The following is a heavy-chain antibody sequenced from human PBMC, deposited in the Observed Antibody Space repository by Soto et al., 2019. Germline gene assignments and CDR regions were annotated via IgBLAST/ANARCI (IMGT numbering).Heavy chain of an antibody. Sequence: PSETVSLTCSVSGVTTCYGGYSWSWIRQSPGTGLEWLGYISHLEAAYYNPSFKSRLSLSIDRSSNLFSLSLSSMPVAAKAADYRDTGGGYDSFDFRGQ. V-gene: IGHV4-30-2*06. D-gene: IGHD2-15*01. CDR3: DTGGGYDSFDF. J-gene: IGHJ4*02. CDR1: GVTTCYGGYS. CDR2: ISHLEAA.